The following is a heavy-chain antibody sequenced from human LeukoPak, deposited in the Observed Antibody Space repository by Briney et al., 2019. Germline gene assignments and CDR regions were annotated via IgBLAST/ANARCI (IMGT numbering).Heavy chain of an antibody. CDR3: ARDSSGSYYNNHDY. Sequence: ASVKVSCKASGYTFNTYGITWVRQAPGQGLEWMGWISGYNGKTKYAQKLQDRVTMTTDTSTTTAYMELSRLRSDDTAVYYCARDSSGSYYNNHDYWGQGTLVTVSS. D-gene: IGHD3-10*01. J-gene: IGHJ4*02. CDR1: GYTFNTYG. V-gene: IGHV1-18*01. CDR2: ISGYNGKT.